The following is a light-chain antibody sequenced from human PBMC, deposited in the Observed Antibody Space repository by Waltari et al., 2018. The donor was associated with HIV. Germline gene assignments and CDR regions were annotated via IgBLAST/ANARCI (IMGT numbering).Light chain of an antibody. CDR2: ENN. J-gene: IGLJ1*01. CDR3: GTWDSSLSAYV. V-gene: IGLV1-51*02. Sequence: QSVLTQPPSVSAAPGQKVTISCSGSSSNIGNNSVSWYQQLPGTAPKLLIYENNKRPSGIPDRFSGSKSGTSATLGITGLQTGDEADYCCGTWDSSLSAYVFGSGTKVTVL. CDR1: SSNIGNNS.